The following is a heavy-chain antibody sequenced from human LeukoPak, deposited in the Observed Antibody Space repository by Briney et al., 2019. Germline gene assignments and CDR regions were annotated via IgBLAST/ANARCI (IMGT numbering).Heavy chain of an antibody. J-gene: IGHJ3*02. D-gene: IGHD3-22*01. CDR1: GFTFSSYA. CDR3: AADFDYYDSSGQGTHAFDI. Sequence: PGGSLRLSCAAAGFTFSSYAMSWVRQAPGKGLEWVSAISRSGGSTYYADSVKGRFTISRDNSKNTLYLQMNSLRAEDTAVYYCAADFDYYDSSGQGTHAFDIWSRGTMVTVSS. V-gene: IGHV3-23*01. CDR2: ISRSGGST.